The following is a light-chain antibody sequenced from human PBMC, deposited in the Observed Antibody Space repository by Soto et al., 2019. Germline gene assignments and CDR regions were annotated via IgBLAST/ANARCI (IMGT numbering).Light chain of an antibody. CDR2: KAS. J-gene: IGKJ4*01. Sequence: IQLIQSPSTLSVAVVDRVTINSRASQTISSWLAWYQQKPGKAPKLLIYKASTLKSGVPSRFSGSGSGTEFTLTISSLQPDDFATYYCQQYDNYPLNFGGGTKVDI. V-gene: IGKV1-5*03. CDR3: QQYDNYPLN. CDR1: QTISSW.